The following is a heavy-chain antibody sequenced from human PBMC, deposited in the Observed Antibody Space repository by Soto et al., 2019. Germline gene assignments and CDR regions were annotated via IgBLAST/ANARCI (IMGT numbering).Heavy chain of an antibody. CDR3: ARESGGLDP. J-gene: IGHJ5*02. V-gene: IGHV1-18*01. Sequence: ASVKVSCKASGYIFTSWRITWERQAPGQGLEYMGWINPYNGKTNYAQKFQGRVTMTTDTSTNTAYMELGSLRSDDTALYYCARESGGLDPWGQGTLVTVSS. CDR1: GYIFTSWR. CDR2: INPYNGKT.